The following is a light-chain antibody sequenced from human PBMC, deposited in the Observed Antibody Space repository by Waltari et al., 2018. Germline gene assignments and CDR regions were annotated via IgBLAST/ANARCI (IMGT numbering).Light chain of an antibody. CDR1: SGHSSNI. CDR3: ETGGHGTWV. CDR2: VNSDGSH. J-gene: IGLJ3*02. V-gene: IGLV4-69*01. Sequence: QLVLTQSPSASASLGASVKLTCTLSSGHSSNIIAWLQQQPGKGPRYLMQVNSDGSHRKGDEIPDRFSGSCSGAERYLTISRLQSEDEADYYCETGGHGTWVFGGGTKLTVL.